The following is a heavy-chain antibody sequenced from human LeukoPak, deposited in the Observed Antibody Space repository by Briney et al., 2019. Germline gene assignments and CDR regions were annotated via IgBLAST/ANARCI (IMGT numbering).Heavy chain of an antibody. V-gene: IGHV4-30-4*01. CDR3: ARRPYDFWRSWFDP. D-gene: IGHD3-3*01. J-gene: IGHJ5*02. CDR1: GGSISSGDYY. Sequence: SETLSLTCTVSGGSISSGDYYRSWIRQPPGKGLEWIGYIYYSGSTYYNPSLKSRVTISVDTSKNQFSLKLSSVTAADTAVYYCARRPYDFWRSWFDPWGQGTLVTVSS. CDR2: IYYSGST.